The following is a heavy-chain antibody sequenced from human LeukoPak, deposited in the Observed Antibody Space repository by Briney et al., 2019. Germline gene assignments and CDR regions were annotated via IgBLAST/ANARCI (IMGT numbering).Heavy chain of an antibody. CDR1: GFNFRSHS. V-gene: IGHV3-21*06. J-gene: IGHJ6*03. CDR3: ARITVTTSYYYYMDV. Sequence: GGSLRLSCAASGFNFRSHSMNWVRQAPGKGLEWVSSIISSSRYMYYADSVKGRFTISRDNAKNSLYLQMNSLRAEDTALYYCARITVTTSYYYYMDVWGKGTAVTVSS. CDR2: IISSSRYM. D-gene: IGHD4-17*01.